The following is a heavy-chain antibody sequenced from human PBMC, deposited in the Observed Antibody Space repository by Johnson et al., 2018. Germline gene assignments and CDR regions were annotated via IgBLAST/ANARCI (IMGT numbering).Heavy chain of an antibody. J-gene: IGHJ3*02. Sequence: QVQLVESGGGVVQPGRSLRLSCAASGFTFSSYAMHWVRQAPGKGLEWVAVISYDGSNKYYADSVKGLFTISRDNSKNTLYLQMNSLRAEDKAVYYCARANSPVVVTAIKAFDIWGQGTMVTVSS. CDR2: ISYDGSNK. D-gene: IGHD2-21*02. V-gene: IGHV3-30-3*01. CDR1: GFTFSSYA. CDR3: ARANSPVVVTAIKAFDI.